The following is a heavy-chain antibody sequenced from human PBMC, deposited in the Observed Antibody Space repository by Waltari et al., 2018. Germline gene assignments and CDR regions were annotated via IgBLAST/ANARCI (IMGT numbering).Heavy chain of an antibody. CDR2: ISYDGSNK. V-gene: IGHV3-30-3*01. CDR1: GFTFSSYA. CDR3: ANGVIVAYFDY. D-gene: IGHD2-21*01. J-gene: IGHJ4*02. Sequence: QVQLVESGGGVVQPGRSLRLSCAASGFTFSSYAMHWVRQAPGKGLEWVAVISYDGSNKYYADSVKGRFTISRDNSKNTLYLQMNSLRAEDTAVYYCANGVIVAYFDYWGQGTLVTVSS.